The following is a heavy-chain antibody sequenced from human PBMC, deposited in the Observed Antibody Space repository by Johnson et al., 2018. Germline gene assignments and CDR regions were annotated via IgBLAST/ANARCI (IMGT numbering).Heavy chain of an antibody. CDR1: GGTFSNFA. J-gene: IGHJ3*02. CDR2: IIPVLGTP. V-gene: IGHV1-69*01. D-gene: IGHD4-17*01. CDR3: ARDYGDYVFAFDI. Sequence: QVQLVQSGAEVKKPGSSXKISCKASGGTFSNFAFTWVRRAPGQGLEWMGVIIPVLGTPNYAQTFQDRVTITAAESSSTVYMELNSLRFEDTDVYYCARDYGDYVFAFDIWGQGTLVTVSS.